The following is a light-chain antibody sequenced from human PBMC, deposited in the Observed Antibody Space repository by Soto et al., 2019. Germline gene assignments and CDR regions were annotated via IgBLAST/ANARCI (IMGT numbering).Light chain of an antibody. V-gene: IGKV3-20*01. CDR1: HSVSSRY. CDR3: QQYGST. Sequence: EILLTQSPCTLPLSPGERATLSCRASHSVSSRYLAWYQQKPGQAPSLLIYGASSRATGIPERFSGSGSATEFTLTISRLEPEHFAVYYCQQYGSTFGQGTKVDIK. CDR2: GAS. J-gene: IGKJ1*01.